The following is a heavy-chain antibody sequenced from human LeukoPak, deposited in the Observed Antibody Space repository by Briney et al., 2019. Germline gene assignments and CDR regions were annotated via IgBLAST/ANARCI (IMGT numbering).Heavy chain of an antibody. D-gene: IGHD3-16*02. Sequence: GGSLRLSCAASGFTFSSYEMNWVRQARGKWLEWVSYISSSGSTIYYADSVKGRFTISRDNAKNSLYLQMNSLRAKDTAVYYCARDLYTYDYVGGSYREFDYWGQGTLVTVSS. CDR1: GFTFSSYE. CDR3: ARDLYTYDYVGGSYREFDY. CDR2: ISSSGSTI. J-gene: IGHJ4*02. V-gene: IGHV3-48*03.